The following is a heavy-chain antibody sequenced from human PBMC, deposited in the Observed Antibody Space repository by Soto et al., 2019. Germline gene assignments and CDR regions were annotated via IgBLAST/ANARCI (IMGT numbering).Heavy chain of an antibody. CDR2: IIPIFGTA. V-gene: IGHV1-69*13. D-gene: IGHD6-13*01. Sequence: SVKVSCKASGGTFSSYAISWVRQAPGQGLEWMGGIIPIFGTANYAQKFQGRVTITADESTSTAYMELSSLRSEDTAVYYCAREYHGFSSSWYFFDYWGQGTLVTVSS. CDR3: AREYHGFSSSWYFFDY. CDR1: GGTFSSYA. J-gene: IGHJ4*02.